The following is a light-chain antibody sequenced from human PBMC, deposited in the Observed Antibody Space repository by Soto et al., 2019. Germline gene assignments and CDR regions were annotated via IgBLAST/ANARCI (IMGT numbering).Light chain of an antibody. J-gene: IGKJ4*01. V-gene: IGKV3-11*01. Sequence: EIVMTQSPATLSVSPGERATLSCRASQSVSSNLAWYQQKPGQAPRLLIYDASTRATGIPARFSGSGSGTDFTLTISSLEPEDFAVYYCQQRSNWPPLTFGGGTKVDI. CDR3: QQRSNWPPLT. CDR2: DAS. CDR1: QSVSSN.